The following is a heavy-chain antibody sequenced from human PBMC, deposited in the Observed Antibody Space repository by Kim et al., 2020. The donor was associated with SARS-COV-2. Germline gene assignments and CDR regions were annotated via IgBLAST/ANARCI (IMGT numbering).Heavy chain of an antibody. V-gene: IGHV3-23*01. CDR3: AKSVVRGVIITRWGY. Sequence: DSVKGRFTISRDNSKNPLYRQMNSLRAEDTAVYYCAKSVVRGVIITRWGYWGQGTLVTVSS. D-gene: IGHD3-10*01. J-gene: IGHJ4*02.